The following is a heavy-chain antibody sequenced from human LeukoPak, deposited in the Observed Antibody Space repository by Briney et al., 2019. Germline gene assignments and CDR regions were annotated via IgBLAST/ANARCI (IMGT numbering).Heavy chain of an antibody. D-gene: IGHD2-2*01. V-gene: IGHV4-34*01. Sequence: SETLSLTCTVAGGSISSYYWSWIRKPPGKGLEWIGEINHSGSTNYNPSLKSRVTISVDTSKNQFSLKLSSVTAADTAVYYCARHVPSIVVVPAAGYDYWGQGTLVTVSS. J-gene: IGHJ4*02. CDR2: INHSGST. CDR3: ARHVPSIVVVPAAGYDY. CDR1: GGSISSYY.